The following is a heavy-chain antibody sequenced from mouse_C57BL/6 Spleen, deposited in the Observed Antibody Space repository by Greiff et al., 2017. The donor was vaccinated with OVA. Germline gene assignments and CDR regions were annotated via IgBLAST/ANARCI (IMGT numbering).Heavy chain of an antibody. CDR1: GFTFSDYG. J-gene: IGHJ1*03. CDR2: ISSGSSTI. V-gene: IGHV5-17*01. D-gene: IGHD1-1*01. Sequence: EVQGVESGGGLVKPGGSLKLSCAASGFTFSDYGMHWVRQAPEKGLEWVAYISSGSSTIYYADTVKGRFTISRDNAKNTLFLQMTSLRSEDTAMYYCASRDYYGSSYDWYFDVWGTGTTVTVSS. CDR3: ASRDYYGSSYDWYFDV.